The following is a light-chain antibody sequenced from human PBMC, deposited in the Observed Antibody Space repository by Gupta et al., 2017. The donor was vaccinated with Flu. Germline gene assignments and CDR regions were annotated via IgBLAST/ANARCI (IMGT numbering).Light chain of an antibody. CDR1: SGHSSYA. CDR2: INSDGSH. J-gene: IGLJ3*02. Sequence: QPVVPHSPSASASLGASVKFTCTLSSGHSSYAIAWHQQQPEKGPRYLMKINSDGSHTKGDGIPDRFSGSSSGAERYLTISSLQSEDEADYYCQTWGASTWVFGGGTKLTVL. CDR3: QTWGASTWV. V-gene: IGLV4-69*01.